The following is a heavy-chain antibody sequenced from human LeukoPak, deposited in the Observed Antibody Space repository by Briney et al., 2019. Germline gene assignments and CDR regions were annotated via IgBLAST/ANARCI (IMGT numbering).Heavy chain of an antibody. CDR3: ARDNRNYYYYMDV. J-gene: IGHJ6*03. Sequence: QPGGSLRLSCAASGFPFSSYWMTWVRQAPGKGLEWVANIKQDGSEKYYVDSVKGGFTISRDNAKNSLYLQMNSLRAEDTAVFYCARDNRNYYYYMDVWGKGTTVTVSS. D-gene: IGHD2/OR15-2a*01. CDR2: IKQDGSEK. V-gene: IGHV3-7*01. CDR1: GFPFSSYW.